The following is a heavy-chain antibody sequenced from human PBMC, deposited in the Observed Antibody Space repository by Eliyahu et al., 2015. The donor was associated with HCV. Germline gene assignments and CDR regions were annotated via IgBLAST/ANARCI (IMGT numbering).Heavy chain of an antibody. CDR3: ARDLTKDLGVPLRNFYYYYGMDV. CDR2: ISSSSSYI. J-gene: IGHJ6*02. Sequence: EVQLVESGGGLVKPGGXLRLSCAASGFPFRSXSINWVXQAPGKGLEWVSSISSSSSYIYYADSVKGRFTISRDNAKNSLYLQMNSLRAEDTAVYYCARDLTKDLGVPLRNFYYYYGMDVWGQGTTVTVSS. D-gene: IGHD3-16*01. V-gene: IGHV3-21*01. CDR1: GFPFRSXS.